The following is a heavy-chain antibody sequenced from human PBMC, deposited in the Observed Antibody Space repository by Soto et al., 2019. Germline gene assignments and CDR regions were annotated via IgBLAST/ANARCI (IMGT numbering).Heavy chain of an antibody. CDR1: GGSISSYY. CDR3: ARGAAAGDYFDY. Sequence: QVQLQESGPGLVKPSETLSLTCTVSGGSISSYYWSWIRQPPGKGLEWIGYIYYSGSTNYNPSLKSRVTISVDTSKNQFSLKLSSVTAADTAVCYCARGAAAGDYFDYWGQGTLVTVSS. D-gene: IGHD6-13*01. J-gene: IGHJ4*02. CDR2: IYYSGST. V-gene: IGHV4-59*01.